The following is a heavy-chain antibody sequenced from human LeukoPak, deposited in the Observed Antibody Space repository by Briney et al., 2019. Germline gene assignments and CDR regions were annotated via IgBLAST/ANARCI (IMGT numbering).Heavy chain of an antibody. Sequence: GTSLRLSCVASGFTLSSCGMHWVREAPGKGLEWVAVITYDGITTYSDDSVKGRFTISRDTSKSTLHLQMNSLRPEDTAVYFCVKEQGSGYYRTADYWGQGTLVTVSS. CDR2: ITYDGITT. CDR1: GFTLSSCG. CDR3: VKEQGSGYYRTADY. V-gene: IGHV3-30*18. J-gene: IGHJ4*02. D-gene: IGHD3-10*01.